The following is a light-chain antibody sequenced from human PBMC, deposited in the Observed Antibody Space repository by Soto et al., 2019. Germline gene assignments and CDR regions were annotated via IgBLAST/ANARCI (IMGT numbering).Light chain of an antibody. V-gene: IGKV3-20*01. CDR1: QAVGSN. CDR2: DAS. CDR3: QQYGSSGT. Sequence: IVLTQSPATLSVSPGERATLSCRASQAVGSNLAWYQQRPGQAPRLLIYDASTRATGIPHRFSGSGSGTDFTLTISRLEPEDFAVYYCQQYGSSGTFGQGTKVEIK. J-gene: IGKJ1*01.